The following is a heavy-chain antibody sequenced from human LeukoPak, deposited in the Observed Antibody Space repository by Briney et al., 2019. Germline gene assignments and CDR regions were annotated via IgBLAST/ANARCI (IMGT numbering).Heavy chain of an antibody. V-gene: IGHV1-2*02. Sequence: ASVKVSCKASGYTFTGYYMHWVRQAPGQGLEWMGWINPNSGGTNYAQKFQGRVTMTRDTSISTAYMELSRLRSDDTAVYYCARADVGSDAFDIWGQGTMVTVSS. CDR2: INPNSGGT. J-gene: IGHJ3*02. CDR1: GYTFTGYY. CDR3: ARADVGSDAFDI. D-gene: IGHD1-26*01.